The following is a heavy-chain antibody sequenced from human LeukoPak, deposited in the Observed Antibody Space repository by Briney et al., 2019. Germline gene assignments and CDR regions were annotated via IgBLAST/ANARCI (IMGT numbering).Heavy chain of an antibody. CDR2: ISGSGGST. J-gene: IGHJ4*02. Sequence: GGSLRLSCAASGFTFSGYAMSWVRQAPGKGLEWASGISGSGGSTHYADSVKGRFTISRDNSKNTLYLQMNSLRAEDTGVYFCAKDVRTDSSGIFDYWGQGTLVTVSS. V-gene: IGHV3-23*01. D-gene: IGHD3-22*01. CDR3: AKDVRTDSSGIFDY. CDR1: GFTFSGYA.